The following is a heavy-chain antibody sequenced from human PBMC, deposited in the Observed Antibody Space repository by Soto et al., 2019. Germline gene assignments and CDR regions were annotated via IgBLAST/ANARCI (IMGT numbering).Heavy chain of an antibody. CDR3: TRERWDYGDTKWYFDL. CDR1: GFTFGDYG. CDR2: IRSKSYGKTT. D-gene: IGHD4-17*01. V-gene: IGHV3-49*03. J-gene: IGHJ2*01. Sequence: PGGSLRLSCSTSGFTFGDYGMTWFRQAPGKGLEWVGLIRSKSYGKTTEYAASATDRFTISRDDSKRIAYLQMNSLKADDTAVYYCTRERWDYGDTKWYFDLWGRGTLVTVYS.